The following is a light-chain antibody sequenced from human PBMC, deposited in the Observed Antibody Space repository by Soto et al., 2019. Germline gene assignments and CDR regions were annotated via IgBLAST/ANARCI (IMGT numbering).Light chain of an antibody. CDR1: QSVSSY. V-gene: IGKV3-11*01. Sequence: EIVLTQSPAILSLSPGERATLSCRASQSVSSYLAWYQQKPGQAPRLLIYYASNRATGIPARFSGSGSETDLTITISSLEPQDFAVYYCQQRSNWPALTFGGGTKVEIK. CDR3: QQRSNWPALT. J-gene: IGKJ4*01. CDR2: YAS.